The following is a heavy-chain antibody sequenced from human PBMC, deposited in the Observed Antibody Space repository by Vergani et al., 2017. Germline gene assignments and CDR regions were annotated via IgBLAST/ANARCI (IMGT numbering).Heavy chain of an antibody. CDR1: GGTFSSYA. D-gene: IGHD6-19*01. CDR2: IIPIFGTE. V-gene: IGHV1-69*01. Sequence: QVQLVQSGAEVKKPGSSVKVSCKASGGTFSSYAISWVRQAPGQGLEWMGGIIPIFGTENYAQKFQGRVTITADESTSTAYMELSSLRSEDTAVYYCARGVAGTARGYYYGMDVWGQGTTVTVSS. J-gene: IGHJ6*02. CDR3: ARGVAGTARGYYYGMDV.